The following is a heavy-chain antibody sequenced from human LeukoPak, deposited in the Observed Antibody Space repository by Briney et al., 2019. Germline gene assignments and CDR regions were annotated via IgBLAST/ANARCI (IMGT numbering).Heavy chain of an antibody. J-gene: IGHJ6*04. D-gene: IGHD3-10*01. CDR3: AGGQDYYGSEYGMDV. CDR2: ISSSSSSYI. CDR1: GFTFSSYS. Sequence: GGSLRLSCAASGFTFSSYSMNWVRQAPGKGLEWVSSISSSSSSYIYYADSVKGRFTISRDNAKNSLYLQMNSLRAEDTAVYYCAGGQDYYGSEYGMDVWGKGTTVTVSS. V-gene: IGHV3-21*01.